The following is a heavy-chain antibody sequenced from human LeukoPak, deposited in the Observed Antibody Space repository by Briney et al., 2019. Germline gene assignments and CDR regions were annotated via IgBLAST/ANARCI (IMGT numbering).Heavy chain of an antibody. D-gene: IGHD3-22*01. V-gene: IGHV3-23*01. J-gene: IGHJ4*02. CDR3: AIMHPYYDGSGYWVQ. CDR2: ISTSGGSS. CDR1: GFTFSSYA. Sequence: GGSLRPSCAASGFTFSSYAMSWVRQAPGKGLEWVSGISTSGGSSSYADSVKGRFTISRDNPRNTLYMQMNSLRAEDTALYYCAIMHPYYDGSGYWVQWGQGTLVTVSS.